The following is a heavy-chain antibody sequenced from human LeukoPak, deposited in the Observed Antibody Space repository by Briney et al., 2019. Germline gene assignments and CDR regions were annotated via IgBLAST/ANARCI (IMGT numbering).Heavy chain of an antibody. J-gene: IGHJ4*02. V-gene: IGHV3-23*01. Sequence: GGSLRLSCAASGFTFSSYAMSWVRQAPGKGLEWVSAISGSGGSTYYADSVKGRFTISRDNSKNTLYLQMNSLRAEDTAVHYCGLAYCGGDCSYFDYWGQGTLVTVSS. CDR2: ISGSGGST. CDR1: GFTFSSYA. CDR3: GLAYCGGDCSYFDY. D-gene: IGHD2-21*02.